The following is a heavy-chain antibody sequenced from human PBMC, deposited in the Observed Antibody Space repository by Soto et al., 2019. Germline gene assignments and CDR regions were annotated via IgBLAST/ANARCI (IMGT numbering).Heavy chain of an antibody. D-gene: IGHD1-1*01. Sequence: QVTLKESGPVLVKPTETLTLTCTVSGFSLSNPRMGVSWIRQPPGKALEWLAHILSNDEKSYNTSLKSRLTISKDTSKSQVVLTMTNIDPVDTATYSCSRITAGTTYAFDIWGQGTMVTVSS. V-gene: IGHV2-26*01. CDR3: SRITAGTTYAFDI. J-gene: IGHJ3*02. CDR2: ILSNDEK. CDR1: GFSLSNPRMG.